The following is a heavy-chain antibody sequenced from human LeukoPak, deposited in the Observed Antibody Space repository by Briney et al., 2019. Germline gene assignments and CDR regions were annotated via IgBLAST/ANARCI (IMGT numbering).Heavy chain of an antibody. CDR2: ISSSSSTI. J-gene: IGHJ4*02. CDR1: GFTFSGYS. Sequence: TGGSLRLSCAASGFTFSGYSMNWVRLAPGKGLEWVSYISSSSSTIYYADSVKGRFTISRDNAKNSLYLQMNNLRAEDTAVYYCARDRIFDYWGQGTLVAVSS. CDR3: ARDRIFDY. V-gene: IGHV3-48*01.